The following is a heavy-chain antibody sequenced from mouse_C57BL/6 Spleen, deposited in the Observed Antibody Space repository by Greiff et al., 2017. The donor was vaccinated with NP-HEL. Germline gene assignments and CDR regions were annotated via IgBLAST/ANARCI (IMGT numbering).Heavy chain of an antibody. CDR1: GFNIKDDY. CDR3: TYGYDDYFDY. Sequence: VQLQQSGAELVRPGASVKLSCTASGFNIKDDYMHWVKQRHEQGLEWIGWIDPENGDTEYASKFQGKATITADTSSNTPYLQLSSLTSEDTAVYYCTYGYDDYFDYCGQGTTLTVSS. D-gene: IGHD2-2*01. V-gene: IGHV14-4*01. J-gene: IGHJ2*01. CDR2: IDPENGDT.